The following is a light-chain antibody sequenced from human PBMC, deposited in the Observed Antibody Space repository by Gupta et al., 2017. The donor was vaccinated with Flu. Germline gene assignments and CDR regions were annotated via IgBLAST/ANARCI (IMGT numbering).Light chain of an antibody. CDR3: QQRSNWPLLT. CDR1: QSVSSN. J-gene: IGKJ4*01. V-gene: IGKV3-11*01. CDR2: DAS. Sequence: ATLSLSPGERATLSCRASQSVSSNLAWYQQKPGQAPRLLIYDASNRASGIPARFSGSGSGTDFTLTISSREPEDFAVYYCQQRSNWPLLTFGGGTKVEIK.